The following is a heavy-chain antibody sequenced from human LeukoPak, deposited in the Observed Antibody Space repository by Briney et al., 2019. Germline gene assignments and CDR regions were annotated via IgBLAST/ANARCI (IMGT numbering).Heavy chain of an antibody. CDR3: ARDDYVWGSYRTFDY. CDR1: GFTFSSYG. J-gene: IGHJ4*02. V-gene: IGHV3-30*02. D-gene: IGHD3-16*02. CDR2: IRYDGSNK. Sequence: GGSLRLSCAASGFTFSSYGMHWVRQAPGKGLEWVAFIRYDGSNKYYADSVKGRFTISRDNAKNSLYLQMNSLRAEDTAVYYCARDDYVWGSYRTFDYWGQGTLVTVSS.